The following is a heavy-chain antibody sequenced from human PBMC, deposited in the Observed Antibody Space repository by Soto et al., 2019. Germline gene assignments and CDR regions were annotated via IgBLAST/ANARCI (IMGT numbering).Heavy chain of an antibody. CDR2: ISSNGTNT. V-gene: IGHV3-64D*08. D-gene: IGHD2-21*01. Sequence: GVSLRLSCSASGFSFNSYAMHWVRQAPGRGLEYVSAISSNGTNTYYADSVKGRFTISRDNSKNTLYLQMNSLRAEDTAMYYWGDLGCSSGNHLDPWGQGTLVPLYS. J-gene: IGHJ5*02. CDR3: GDLGCSSGNHLDP. CDR1: GFSFNSYA.